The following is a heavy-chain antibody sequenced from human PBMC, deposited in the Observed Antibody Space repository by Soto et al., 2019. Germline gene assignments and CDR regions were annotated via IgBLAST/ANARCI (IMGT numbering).Heavy chain of an antibody. Sequence: GESLKISCKGSGYSFTSYWISWVRQMPGKGLEWMGRIDHSDSYTNYSPSFQGHVTISADKSISTAYLQWSSLKASDTAMYYCARTTTVTTQGYYGMDVWGQGTTVTVSS. CDR2: IDHSDSYT. V-gene: IGHV5-10-1*01. J-gene: IGHJ6*02. CDR1: GYSFTSYW. D-gene: IGHD4-17*01. CDR3: ARTTTVTTQGYYGMDV.